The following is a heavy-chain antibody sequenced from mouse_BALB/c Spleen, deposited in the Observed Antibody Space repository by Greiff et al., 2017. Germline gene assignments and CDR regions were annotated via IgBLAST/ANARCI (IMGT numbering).Heavy chain of an antibody. V-gene: IGHV1S81*02. CDR2: INPSNGRT. CDR1: GYTFTSYW. CDR3: ARRGGGFAD. J-gene: IGHJ3*01. Sequence: QVQLQQPGAELVKPGASVKLSYKASGYTFTSYWMHWVKQRPGQGLEWIGEINPSNGRTNYNEKFKSKATLTVDKSSSTAYMQLSSLTSEDSAVYYCARRGGGFADWGQGTLVTVSA.